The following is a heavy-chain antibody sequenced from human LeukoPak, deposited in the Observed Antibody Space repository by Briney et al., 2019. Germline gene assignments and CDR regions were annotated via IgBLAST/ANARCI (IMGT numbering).Heavy chain of an antibody. CDR3: VRGKGNDY. D-gene: IGHD4-23*01. Sequence: QSGGSLRLSCAASGFTFSSYWMTWVRQAPGKELEWVANIKQDGSEKYYVDSAKGRFTISRDNAKNSLYLQMNSLRDEDTAIYYCVRGKGNDYWGQGTLVTVSS. V-gene: IGHV3-7*01. CDR2: IKQDGSEK. J-gene: IGHJ4*02. CDR1: GFTFSSYW.